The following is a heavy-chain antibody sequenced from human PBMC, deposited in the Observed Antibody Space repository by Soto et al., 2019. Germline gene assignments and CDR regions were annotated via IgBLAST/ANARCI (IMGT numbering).Heavy chain of an antibody. Sequence: PSETLSLTCAVYGGSFSGYYWSWIRQPPGKGLEWIGEINHSGSTNYNPSLKSRVTISVDTSKNQFSLKLSSVTAADTAVYYCARFRSITMIVVVGRIGAFDIWGQGTMVTVSS. J-gene: IGHJ3*02. CDR1: GGSFSGYY. CDR2: INHSGST. V-gene: IGHV4-34*01. D-gene: IGHD3-22*01. CDR3: ARFRSITMIVVVGRIGAFDI.